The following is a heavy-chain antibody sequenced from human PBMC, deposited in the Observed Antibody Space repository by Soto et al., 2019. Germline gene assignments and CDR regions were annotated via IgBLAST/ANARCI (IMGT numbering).Heavy chain of an antibody. D-gene: IGHD1-7*01. J-gene: IGHJ5*02. CDR3: AKDLTGTTPKNWFDP. V-gene: IGHV3-23*01. CDR2: ISGSGGST. Sequence: LGGSLSLPCAASGFTFSGYAMTWVPQAQGKGLEWVSAISGSGGSTYYADSVKGRFTISRDNSKNTLYLQMNSLRAEDTAVYYCAKDLTGTTPKNWFDPWGQGTLVTVSS. CDR1: GFTFSGYA.